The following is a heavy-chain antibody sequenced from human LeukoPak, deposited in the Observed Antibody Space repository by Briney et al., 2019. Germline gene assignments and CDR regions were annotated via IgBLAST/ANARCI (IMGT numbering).Heavy chain of an antibody. Sequence: GRSLRLSCAASGFTFSSYVMHWVRQAPGKGLEWVAVISFDRSHEYYADSVKGRFTISRDNSKNTLYLQMNSLRAEDTAVYYCARVVNYDFWSGYWDYWGQGTLVTVSS. CDR2: ISFDRSHE. D-gene: IGHD3-3*01. CDR1: GFTFSSYV. CDR3: ARVVNYDFWSGYWDY. J-gene: IGHJ4*02. V-gene: IGHV3-30*01.